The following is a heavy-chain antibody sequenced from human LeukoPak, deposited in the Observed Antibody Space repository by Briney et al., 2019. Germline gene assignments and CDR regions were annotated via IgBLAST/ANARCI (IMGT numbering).Heavy chain of an antibody. D-gene: IGHD1-26*01. J-gene: IGHJ6*03. CDR1: GFTFSSYG. CDR2: ISDSGVGT. Sequence: GGSLRLSCAASGFTFSSYGMNWVRQAPGKGLEWVSGISDSGVGTKHADSVKGRFTISRDNAENSLYLQMNSLRAEDTAVYYCARDPYSGSYGDYYYYYMDVWGKGTTVTISS. V-gene: IGHV3-21*01. CDR3: ARDPYSGSYGDYYYYYMDV.